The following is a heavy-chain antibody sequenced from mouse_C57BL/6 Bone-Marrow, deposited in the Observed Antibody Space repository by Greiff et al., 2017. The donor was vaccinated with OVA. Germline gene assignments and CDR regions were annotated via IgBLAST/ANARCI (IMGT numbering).Heavy chain of an antibody. CDR1: GFTFSSYA. CDR3: TRGNGSSPFDY. CDR2: ISSGGDYI. Sequence: DVHLVESGEGLVKPGGSLKLSCAASGFTFSSYAMSWVRQTPEKRLEWVAYISSGGDYIYYADTVKGRFTISRDNARNTLYLQMSSLKSEDTAMYYCTRGNGSSPFDYWGQGTTLTVSS. J-gene: IGHJ2*01. V-gene: IGHV5-9-1*02. D-gene: IGHD1-1*01.